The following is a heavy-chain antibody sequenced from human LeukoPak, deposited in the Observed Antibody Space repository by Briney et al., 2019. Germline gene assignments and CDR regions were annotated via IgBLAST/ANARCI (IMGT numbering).Heavy chain of an antibody. CDR2: IKQDGSEK. CDR1: GFTFSSYW. CDR3: AREPPGYYGGFDY. J-gene: IGHJ4*02. V-gene: IGHV3-7*01. D-gene: IGHD1-26*01. Sequence: GGSLRLSCAASGFTFSSYWMSWVRQAPGKGLEWVANIKQDGSEKYYVDSVKGRFTISRDNAKNSLYLQMNSLRAEDTAVYYCAREPPGYYGGFDYWGQGTLVTVSS.